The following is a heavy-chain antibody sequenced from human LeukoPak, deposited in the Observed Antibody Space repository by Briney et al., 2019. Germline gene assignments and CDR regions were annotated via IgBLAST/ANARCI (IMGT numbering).Heavy chain of an antibody. CDR2: IYYGGST. D-gene: IGHD3-22*01. CDR1: GGSISSSSYY. J-gene: IGHJ5*02. Sequence: PSETLSLTCTVSGGSISSSSYYWGWIRQPPGKGLEWIGSIYYGGSTYYNPSLKSRVTISVDTSKNQFSLKLSSVTAADTAVYYCASGGSPYYYDSSGYYPRPFDPWGQGTLVTVSS. V-gene: IGHV4-39*01. CDR3: ASGGSPYYYDSSGYYPRPFDP.